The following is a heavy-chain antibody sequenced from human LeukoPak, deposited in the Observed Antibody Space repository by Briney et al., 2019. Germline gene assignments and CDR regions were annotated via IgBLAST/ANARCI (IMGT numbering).Heavy chain of an antibody. CDR3: AKDYYDSSGPLSYFDY. CDR2: ISYDGSNK. CDR1: GVTFSSYG. D-gene: IGHD3-22*01. J-gene: IGHJ4*02. V-gene: IGHV3-30*18. Sequence: GGSLRLSCAASGVTFSSYGRHWVRQAPGKGLEWVAVISYDGSNKYYADSVKGRFTISRDNSKNTLYLQMNSLRAEDTAVYYCAKDYYDSSGPLSYFDYWGQGTLVTVSS.